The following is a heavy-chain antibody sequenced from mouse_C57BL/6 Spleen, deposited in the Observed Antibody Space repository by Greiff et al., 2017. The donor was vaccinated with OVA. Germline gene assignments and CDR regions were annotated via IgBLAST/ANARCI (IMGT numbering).Heavy chain of an antibody. CDR3: ARFDGNYLTGYFDY. J-gene: IGHJ2*01. Sequence: QVQLQQSGAELARPGASVKLSCKASGYTFTSYGISWVKQRTGQGLEWIGEIYPRSGNTYYNEKFKGKATLTADKSSSTAYMELRSLTSEDSAVYFCARFDGNYLTGYFDYWGQGTTLTVSS. CDR1: GYTFTSYG. CDR2: IYPRSGNT. D-gene: IGHD2-1*01. V-gene: IGHV1-81*01.